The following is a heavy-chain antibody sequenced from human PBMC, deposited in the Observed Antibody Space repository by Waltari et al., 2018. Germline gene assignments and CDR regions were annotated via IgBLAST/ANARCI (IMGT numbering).Heavy chain of an antibody. Sequence: QEQLVQSGSEVKKPGASVRVSCQASGYTFTDYHLHWFRQPPGQGFEGMGWFNPKNGDSNSAEKFLGRVTMTRDTSINTVYLDLSGLRSDDTAVFFCARDPGPIVGAPDLWGQGTLVTVSS. CDR2: FNPKNGDS. J-gene: IGHJ5*02. CDR3: ARDPGPIVGAPDL. D-gene: IGHD1-26*01. V-gene: IGHV1-2*02. CDR1: GYTFTDYH.